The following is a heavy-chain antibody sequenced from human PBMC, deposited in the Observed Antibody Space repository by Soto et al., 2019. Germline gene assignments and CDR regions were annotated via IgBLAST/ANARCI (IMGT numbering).Heavy chain of an antibody. J-gene: IGHJ5*02. CDR3: ARREIVVVPAATASWFDP. Sequence: SETLSLTCAVSGGSISSGGYSWSWIRQPPGKGLEWIGYIYHSGSTYYNPSLKSRVTISVDRSKNQFSLKLSSVTAADTAVYYCARREIVVVPAATASWFDPWGQGTLVTVSS. CDR1: GGSISSGGYS. V-gene: IGHV4-30-2*01. D-gene: IGHD2-2*01. CDR2: IYHSGST.